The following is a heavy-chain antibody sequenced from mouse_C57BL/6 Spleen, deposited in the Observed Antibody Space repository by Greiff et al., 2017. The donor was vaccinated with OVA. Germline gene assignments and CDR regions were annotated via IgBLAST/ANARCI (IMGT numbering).Heavy chain of an antibody. CDR1: GYTFTSYW. J-gene: IGHJ2*01. V-gene: IGHV1-69*01. CDR3: ARRSTVADFDY. D-gene: IGHD1-1*01. Sequence: QVHVKQPGAELVMPGASVKLSCKASGYTFTSYWMHWVKQRPGQGLEWIGEIDPSDSYTNYNQKFKGKSTLTVDKSSSTAYMQLSSLTSEDSAVYYCARRSTVADFDYWGQGTTLTVSS. CDR2: IDPSDSYT.